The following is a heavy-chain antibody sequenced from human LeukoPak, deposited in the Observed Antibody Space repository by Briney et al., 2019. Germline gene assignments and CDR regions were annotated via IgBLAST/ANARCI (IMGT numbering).Heavy chain of an antibody. CDR3: ARVWFGELSPTYYFDY. CDR2: ISSSSSYI. Sequence: KPGGSLRLSCAASGFTFSSYSMNWVRQAPGKGLEWVSSISSSSSYIYYADSVKGRFTISRDNAKNSLYLQMNSLRAEDTAVYYCARVWFGELSPTYYFDYWGQGTLVTVSS. J-gene: IGHJ4*02. CDR1: GFTFSSYS. V-gene: IGHV3-21*01. D-gene: IGHD3-10*01.